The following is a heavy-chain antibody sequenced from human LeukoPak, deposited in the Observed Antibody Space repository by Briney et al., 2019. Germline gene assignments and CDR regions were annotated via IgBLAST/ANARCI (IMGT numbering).Heavy chain of an antibody. CDR3: ARLTRGYSYGHHFDY. CDR1: GGSMRSNY. CDR2: IYYSGST. D-gene: IGHD5-18*01. Sequence: SETLSLTCTVSGGSMRSNYWSLIRQPPGKGLEWIGNIYYSGSTNYNPSLKSRVTISIDPSKNQFSLKLSSVTAADTAVYYCARLTRGYSYGHHFDYWGQGTLVTVSS. J-gene: IGHJ4*02. V-gene: IGHV4-59*08.